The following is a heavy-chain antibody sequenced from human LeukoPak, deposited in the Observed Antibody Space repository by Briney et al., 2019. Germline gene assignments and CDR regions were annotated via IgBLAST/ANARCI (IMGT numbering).Heavy chain of an antibody. V-gene: IGHV3-23*01. CDR3: AKTPGGAAGNRVFDH. CDR1: GFAFSSHA. Sequence: GFLRLSCAASGFAFSSHAMSWVRPAPGKGLEWVSAIKASGDGIYYTDSVKGRFTISRDNSKDTLYLQMNSLRADDTAVYYCAKTPGGAAGNRVFDHWGQGALVTVSS. J-gene: IGHJ4*02. D-gene: IGHD6-13*01. CDR2: IKASGDGI.